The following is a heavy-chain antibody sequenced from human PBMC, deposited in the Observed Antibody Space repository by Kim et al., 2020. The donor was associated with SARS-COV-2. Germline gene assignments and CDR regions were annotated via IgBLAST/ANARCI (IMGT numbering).Heavy chain of an antibody. CDR1: GFTFTTSA. V-gene: IGHV1-58*01. Sequence: SVKVSCKAFGFTFTTSAVQWVRQARGQRLEWIGWIVVGSGNTNYAQKFQERVTITRDMSTSTAYMELSSLRSEDTAVYYCAAESSYYYDSSSYKGLDYWGQGTLVTVSS. CDR2: IVVGSGNT. D-gene: IGHD3-22*01. J-gene: IGHJ4*02. CDR3: AAESSYYYDSSSYKGLDY.